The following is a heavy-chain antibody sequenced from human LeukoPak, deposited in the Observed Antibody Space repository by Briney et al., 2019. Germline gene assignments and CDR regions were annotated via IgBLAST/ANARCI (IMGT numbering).Heavy chain of an antibody. D-gene: IGHD6-19*01. Sequence: GGCLRLSCAASVYTFSSYGMSWVREAPWKGLEWVANIKQDGSEEYYVDSVKGRFTISRDNAKNSLYLQMNSLRAEDTAVYYCAREKFLEWYAVAGTFGYFDYWGQGTLVTVSS. J-gene: IGHJ4*02. CDR3: AREKFLEWYAVAGTFGYFDY. CDR1: VYTFSSYG. V-gene: IGHV3-7*03. CDR2: IKQDGSEE.